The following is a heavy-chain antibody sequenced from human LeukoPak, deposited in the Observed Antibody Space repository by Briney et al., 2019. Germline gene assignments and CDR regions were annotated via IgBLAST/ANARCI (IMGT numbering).Heavy chain of an antibody. CDR3: AKHSGSYGRPLDY. D-gene: IGHD3-10*01. J-gene: IGHJ4*02. CDR1: GLTVSNHW. CDR2: IREERGQE. V-gene: IGHV3-7*03. Sequence: GGSLRLSCVASGLTVSNHWMSWVRQAPGKGLEWVANIREERGQEYYVDSVKGRFTISKNSAKNSLYLQMNSLRAEDTAVYYCAKHSGSYGRPLDYWGQGTLVTVSS.